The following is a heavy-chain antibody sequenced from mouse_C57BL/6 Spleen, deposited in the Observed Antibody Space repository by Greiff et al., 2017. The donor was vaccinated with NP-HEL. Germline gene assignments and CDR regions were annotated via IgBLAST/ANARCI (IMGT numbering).Heavy chain of an antibody. V-gene: IGHV1-55*01. CDR1: GYTFTSYW. J-gene: IGHJ4*01. Sequence: QVQLQQSGAELVKPGASVKMSCKASGYTFTSYWITWVKQRPGQGLEWIGDIYPGSGSTNYNEKFKSKATRTVDTSSSTAYMQLSSLTSEDSAVYYCARRQLRNLYAMDYWGQGTSVTVSS. CDR3: ARRQLRNLYAMDY. D-gene: IGHD3-2*02. CDR2: IYPGSGST.